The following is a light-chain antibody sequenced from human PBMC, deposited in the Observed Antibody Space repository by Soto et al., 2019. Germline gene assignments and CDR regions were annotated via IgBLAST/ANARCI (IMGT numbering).Light chain of an antibody. CDR3: SSYAGSNNYV. CDR1: SSDVGGYNY. CDR2: EVS. Sequence: LTQPPSASGSPGQSVTISCTGTSSDVGGYNYVSWYQQHPGKAPKLMIYEVSKRPSGVPDRFSGSKSSNTASLTVSGLQAEDEADYYCSSYAGSNNYVFGTGTRSPS. J-gene: IGLJ1*01. V-gene: IGLV2-8*01.